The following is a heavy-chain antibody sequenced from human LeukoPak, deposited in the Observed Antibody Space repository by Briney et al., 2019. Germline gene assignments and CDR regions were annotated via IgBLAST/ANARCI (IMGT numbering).Heavy chain of an antibody. CDR1: GYTFTSYG. V-gene: IGHV1-18*04. CDR3: ARDHTMVRGVNHGMDV. Sequence: ASVKVSCKASGYTFTSYGISWVRQAPGQGLEWMGWISTYNGNTNYAQKLQGRVTMTTDTPTSTAYMELRSLRSDDTAVYYCARDHTMVRGVNHGMDVWGKGTTVTVSS. J-gene: IGHJ6*04. CDR2: ISTYNGNT. D-gene: IGHD3-10*01.